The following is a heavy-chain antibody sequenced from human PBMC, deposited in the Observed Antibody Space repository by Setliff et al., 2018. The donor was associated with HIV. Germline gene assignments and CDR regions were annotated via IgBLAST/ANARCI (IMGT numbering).Heavy chain of an antibody. Sequence: PSETLSLTCAVYGGSFSGHYWSWIRQPPGKGLEWIGEINHIGGNMNHNPSLKSRVTISVDTSKNQFSLKLSSVTAADTAVYYCARQRGYSYGYDYWGQGTLVTVSS. CDR3: ARQRGYSYGYDY. V-gene: IGHV4-34*01. CDR2: INHIGGN. D-gene: IGHD5-18*01. CDR1: GGSFSGHY. J-gene: IGHJ4*02.